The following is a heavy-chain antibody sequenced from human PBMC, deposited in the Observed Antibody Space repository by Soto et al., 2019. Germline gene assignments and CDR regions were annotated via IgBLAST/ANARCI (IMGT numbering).Heavy chain of an antibody. J-gene: IGHJ5*02. Sequence: LSLTCAVYGGSFSGYYWSWIRQPPGKGLEWIGEINHSGSTNYNPSLKSRVTISVDTSKNQFSLKLSSVTAADTAVYYCARGRSPYSSSGPPFDPWGQGTLVTVSS. CDR2: INHSGST. CDR3: ARGRSPYSSSGPPFDP. CDR1: GGSFSGYY. V-gene: IGHV4-34*01. D-gene: IGHD6-13*01.